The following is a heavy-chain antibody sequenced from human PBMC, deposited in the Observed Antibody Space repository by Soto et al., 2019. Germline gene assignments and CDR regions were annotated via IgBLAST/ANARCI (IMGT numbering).Heavy chain of an antibody. D-gene: IGHD2-8*01. CDR2: MSYDGSHE. Sequence: PGGSLRLSCVESGFTFSSYGMQSVRQAPGKGLEGVAVMSYDGSHEYYADSVKGRFTISRDNSKTILYLQMNSLRLEDTAVYYCAKGSVLRVVEAPLAILGGVDVWGQGAMVTVSS. J-gene: IGHJ6*02. CDR1: GFTFSSYG. CDR3: AKGSVLRVVEAPLAILGGVDV. V-gene: IGHV3-33*06.